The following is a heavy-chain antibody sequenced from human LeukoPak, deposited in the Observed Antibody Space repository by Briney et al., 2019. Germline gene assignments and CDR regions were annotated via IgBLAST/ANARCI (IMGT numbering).Heavy chain of an antibody. J-gene: IGHJ4*02. CDR1: GFTFSSYG. CDR3: ARDYCSRTRCLFDY. Sequence: GGSLRLSCAASGFTFSSYGMHWVRQAPGKGLEWVALIWYDGTNKYYADSVKGRFTISRDNSKNTLYLQMNSLRAEDTAVYYCARDYCSRTRCLFDYWREGALVTVCS. CDR2: IWYDGTNK. D-gene: IGHD2-2*01. V-gene: IGHV3-33*01.